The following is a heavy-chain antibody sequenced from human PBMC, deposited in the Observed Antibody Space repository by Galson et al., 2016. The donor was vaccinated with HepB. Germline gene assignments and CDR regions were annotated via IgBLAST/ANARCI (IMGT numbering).Heavy chain of an antibody. V-gene: IGHV3-23*01. CDR2: ISGRGSNS. CDR3: AKASEGADFDY. Sequence: SLRLSCAASRFTFSSYVMNWVRQTPGQGLEWVSTISGRGSNSYYADSVKGRFTISRDNSKNTLYLQMTSLRAEDPAVYYCAKASEGADFDYWGQGTLVTVSS. CDR1: RFTFSSYV. J-gene: IGHJ4*02.